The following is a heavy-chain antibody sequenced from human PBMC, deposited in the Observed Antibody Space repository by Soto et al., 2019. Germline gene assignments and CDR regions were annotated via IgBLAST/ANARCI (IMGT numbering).Heavy chain of an antibody. V-gene: IGHV3-23*01. D-gene: IGHD6-13*01. CDR2: ISGSGGGI. CDR3: ARSTGYSTSWDDYYYYGMDV. CDR1: GFTFSDYA. J-gene: IGHJ6*02. Sequence: EVQLLESGGGLVQPGGSLRLSCAASGFTFSDYAMSWVRQAPGKGLEWVSVISGSGGGIYYADSVTGRFTISRDNSKNTLYGQMNSVRAEDTAVYYCARSTGYSTSWDDYYYYGMDVWGQGTTVTVSS.